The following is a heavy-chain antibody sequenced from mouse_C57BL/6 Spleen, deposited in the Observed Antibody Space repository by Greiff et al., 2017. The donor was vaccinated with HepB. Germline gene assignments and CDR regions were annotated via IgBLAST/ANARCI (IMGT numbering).Heavy chain of an antibody. CDR2: INPYNGGT. CDR3: ARYDYDYFDY. J-gene: IGHJ2*01. V-gene: IGHV1-19*01. Sequence: VQLKESGPVLVKPGASVKMSCKASGYTFTDYYMNWVKQSHGKSLEWIGVINPYNGGTSYNQKFKGKATLTVYKSSSTAYMELNSLTSEDSAVYYCARYDYDYFDYWGQGTTLTVSS. D-gene: IGHD2-4*01. CDR1: GYTFTDYY.